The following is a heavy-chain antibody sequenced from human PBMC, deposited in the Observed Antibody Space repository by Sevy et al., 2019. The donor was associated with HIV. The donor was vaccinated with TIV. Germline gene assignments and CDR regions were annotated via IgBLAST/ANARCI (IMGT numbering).Heavy chain of an antibody. D-gene: IGHD3-22*01. J-gene: IGHJ6*02. Sequence: SETLSLTCTVSGYSISSGYYWGWIRQPPGKGLEWIGSIYHSGSTYYNPSLKSRVTISVDTSKNQFSLKLSSVTAADTAVYYCARDFLYYDSSGYYGYYYYGMDVWGQGTTVTVSS. CDR2: IYHSGST. V-gene: IGHV4-38-2*02. CDR3: ARDFLYYDSSGYYGYYYYGMDV. CDR1: GYSISSGYY.